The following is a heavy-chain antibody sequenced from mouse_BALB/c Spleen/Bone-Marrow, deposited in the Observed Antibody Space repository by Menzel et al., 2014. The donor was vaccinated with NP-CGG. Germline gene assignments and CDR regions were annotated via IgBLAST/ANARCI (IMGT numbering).Heavy chain of an antibody. CDR2: FDPTNGNP. CDR3: ASYDGSRFAY. CDR1: GFNIKDTH. Sequence: VQLQQSGAELVKPGTSVKLSCTASGFNIKDTHLHWVQQRPEQGLEWIGRFDPTNGNPKYDPKFQGKATITVDTSSNTAYLQLSSLTSEDTAVYYCASYDGSRFAYWGQGTLGTVSA. D-gene: IGHD2-3*01. J-gene: IGHJ3*01. V-gene: IGHV14-3*02.